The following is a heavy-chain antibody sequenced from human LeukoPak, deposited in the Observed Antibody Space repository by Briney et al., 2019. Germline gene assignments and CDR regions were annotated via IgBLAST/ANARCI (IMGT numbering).Heavy chain of an antibody. D-gene: IGHD3-9*01. J-gene: IGHJ4*02. CDR3: TRAHFDWLLDY. V-gene: IGHV3-30*04. Sequence: GGSLRLSCAASRFTFSSYAMHWVRQAPGKGLEWVAVISYDGSNKYYADSVKGRFTISRDNSKNTLYLQMNSLRAEDTAVYYCTRAHFDWLLDYWGRGTLVAVSS. CDR1: RFTFSSYA. CDR2: ISYDGSNK.